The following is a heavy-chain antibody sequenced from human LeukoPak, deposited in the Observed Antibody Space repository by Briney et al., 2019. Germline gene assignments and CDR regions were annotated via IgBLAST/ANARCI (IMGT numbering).Heavy chain of an antibody. CDR1: GFTFDDYA. D-gene: IGHD1-26*01. V-gene: IGHV3-9*01. CDR2: ISWNSGSI. CDR3: AKGGTINYYYYMDV. J-gene: IGHJ6*03. Sequence: QAGGSLSLSCAASGFTFDDYAMHWVRQARAKGLEWVSGISWNSGSIDYVDSVKGRFTISRDNAQNSLYLQMNSLRAEDTALYYCAKGGTINYYYYMDVWGKGTTVTVSS.